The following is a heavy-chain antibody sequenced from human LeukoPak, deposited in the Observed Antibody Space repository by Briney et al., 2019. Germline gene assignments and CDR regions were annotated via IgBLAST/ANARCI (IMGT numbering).Heavy chain of an antibody. CDR1: GFTFSKYA. Sequence: PGGSLRLSCSASGFTFSKYAMHWVRQAPGKGLEYVSAINDNGRSTYYADSVKGRFSISRGNSKSTLYLHMSSLRTEDTAVYYCVKYSSGWYDDYWGQGTLVTVSS. V-gene: IGHV3-64D*09. J-gene: IGHJ4*02. CDR3: VKYSSGWYDDY. D-gene: IGHD6-19*01. CDR2: INDNGRST.